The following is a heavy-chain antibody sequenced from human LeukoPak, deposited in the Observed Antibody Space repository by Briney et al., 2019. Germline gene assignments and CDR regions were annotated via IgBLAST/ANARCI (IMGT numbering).Heavy chain of an antibody. CDR1: GGSISSYY. V-gene: IGHV4-4*07. J-gene: IGHJ5*02. CDR2: IYTSGST. CDR3: AREVARVLRYFDWLWFDP. Sequence: PSETLSLTCTVSGGSISSYYWSWIRQPAGKGLEWIGRIYTSGSTNYNPSLKNRVTMSVDTSKNQFSLKLSSVTAADTAVYYCAREVARVLRYFDWLWFDPWGQGTLVTVSS. D-gene: IGHD3-9*01.